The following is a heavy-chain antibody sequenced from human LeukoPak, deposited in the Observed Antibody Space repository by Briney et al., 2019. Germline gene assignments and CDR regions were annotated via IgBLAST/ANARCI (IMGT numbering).Heavy chain of an antibody. CDR1: GGSMRSRSYY. CDR2: IFYSGST. V-gene: IGHV4-39*01. Sequence: SETLSLTCTVSGGSMRSRSYYWGWIRQPPGKGLEWIGSIFYSGSTYYNPSLRSRVTISVDTSKNQFSLILRSVTAADTAVYYCVPPSGSYQGLYYYYMDVWGTGTAVTVSS. J-gene: IGHJ6*03. D-gene: IGHD3-16*02. CDR3: VPPSGSYQGLYYYYMDV.